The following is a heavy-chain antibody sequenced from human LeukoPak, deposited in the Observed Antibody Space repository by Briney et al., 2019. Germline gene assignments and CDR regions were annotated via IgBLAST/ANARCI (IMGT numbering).Heavy chain of an antibody. Sequence: GGSLRLSCTASGFTFGDYAMHWVRQAPGKGLEWVAVISYDGSNKYYADSVKGRFAISRDNSKNTLSLQMNSLRPEDTAVYYCARGIWFGESPLYYWGQGTLVTVSS. CDR2: ISYDGSNK. J-gene: IGHJ4*02. CDR3: ARGIWFGESPLYY. D-gene: IGHD3-10*01. CDR1: GFTFGDYA. V-gene: IGHV3-30*09.